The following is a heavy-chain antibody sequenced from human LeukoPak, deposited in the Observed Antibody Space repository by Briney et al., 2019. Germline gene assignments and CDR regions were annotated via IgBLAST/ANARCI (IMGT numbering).Heavy chain of an antibody. V-gene: IGHV4-30-2*01. CDR3: ARGSRGYYGSGSYRPHRPGYYFDY. Sequence: PSETLSLTCTVSGGSISSGGYYWSWIRQPPGKGLEWIGYIYHSGSTNYNPSLKSRVTISVDTSKNQFSLKLSSVTAADTAVYYCARGSRGYYGSGSYRPHRPGYYFDYWGQGTLVTVSS. D-gene: IGHD3-10*01. J-gene: IGHJ4*02. CDR1: GGSISSGGYY. CDR2: IYHSGST.